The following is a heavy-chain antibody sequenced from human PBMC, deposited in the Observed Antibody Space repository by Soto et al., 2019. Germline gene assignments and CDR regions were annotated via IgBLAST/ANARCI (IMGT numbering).Heavy chain of an antibody. CDR3: ARRFQSYGFWSGIIHDAFDI. V-gene: IGHV1-2*04. CDR1: GYTFTGHY. J-gene: IGHJ3*02. Sequence: ASMKVPCKASGYTFTGHYMHWVPQAPGQGLEWMGWINPNSGGTNNAQKLQGWVTMTGNTTISTANMELRRLRADDTAVYYCARRFQSYGFWSGIIHDAFDIWGQGTMVTVSS. D-gene: IGHD3-3*01. CDR2: INPNSGGT.